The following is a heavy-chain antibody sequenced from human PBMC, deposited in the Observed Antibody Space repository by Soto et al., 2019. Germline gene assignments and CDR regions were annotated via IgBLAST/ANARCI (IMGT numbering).Heavy chain of an antibody. CDR1: GFTFSSYS. V-gene: IGHV3-21*01. Sequence: EVQLVESGGGLVKPGGSLRLSCAASGFTFSSYSMNWVRQAPGKGMEWVSSISSSSSYIYYAESVKGRFTISRDNAKNSLYLQMNSLRAEDTAVYYCARVTRIAAHYYYYGMDVWGQGTTVTVSS. D-gene: IGHD6-13*01. CDR3: ARVTRIAAHYYYYGMDV. CDR2: ISSSSSYI. J-gene: IGHJ6*02.